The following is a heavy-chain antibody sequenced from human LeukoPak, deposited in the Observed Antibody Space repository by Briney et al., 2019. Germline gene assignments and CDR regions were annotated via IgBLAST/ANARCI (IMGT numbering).Heavy chain of an antibody. CDR3: ARIGGAYYMDV. CDR1: GFTFSNYG. Sequence: GGSLRLSCAVSGFTFSNYGMSWVRQAPGKGLEWVSSISSSSSYIYYADSVKGRFTISRDNAKNSLCLQMNSLRAEDTAVYYCARIGGAYYMDVWGKGTTVTVSS. J-gene: IGHJ6*03. CDR2: ISSSSSYI. D-gene: IGHD3-16*01. V-gene: IGHV3-21*01.